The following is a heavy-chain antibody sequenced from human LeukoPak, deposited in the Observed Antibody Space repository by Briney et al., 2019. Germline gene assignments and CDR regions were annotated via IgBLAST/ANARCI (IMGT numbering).Heavy chain of an antibody. V-gene: IGHV3-23*01. CDR3: AKGSGNGYGSGPFDY. Sequence: HPGGSLRLSCAASGFTFSSYGMSWVRQAPGKGLEWVSAISGSGGSTYYADSVKGRFTISRDNSKNTVSLQMSSLRAEDTALYYCAKGSGNGYGSGPFDYWGQGTLVTVSS. CDR2: ISGSGGST. D-gene: IGHD3-10*01. J-gene: IGHJ4*02. CDR1: GFTFSSYG.